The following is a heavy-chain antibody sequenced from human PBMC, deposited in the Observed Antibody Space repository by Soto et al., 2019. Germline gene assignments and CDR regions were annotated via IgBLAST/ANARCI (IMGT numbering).Heavy chain of an antibody. CDR2: INAGNGNT. D-gene: IGHD4-17*01. CDR3: ARGGDSLVPFQH. V-gene: IGHV1-3*01. CDR1: GYTFTSYA. J-gene: IGHJ1*01. Sequence: ASVKVSCKASGYTFTSYAMHWVRQAPGQRLEWMGWINAGNGNTKYSQKFQGRVTITRDASASTAYMELSSLRSEDTAVYYCARGGDSLVPFQHWGQGTLVTVSS.